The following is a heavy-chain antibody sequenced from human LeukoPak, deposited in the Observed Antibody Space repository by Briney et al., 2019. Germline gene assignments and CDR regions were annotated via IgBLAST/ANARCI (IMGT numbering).Heavy chain of an antibody. Sequence: SETLSLTCTVSGGSIGGNYWSWVRQPAGKGLDWVGRINISGNTNYNPSLKSRVTMSVDTSKNQFSLRLNFVTAADTAVYYCTREATANSGGYYFDYWGQGTLVTVSS. J-gene: IGHJ4*02. D-gene: IGHD6-25*01. V-gene: IGHV4-4*07. CDR2: INISGNT. CDR1: GGSIGGNY. CDR3: TREATANSGGYYFDY.